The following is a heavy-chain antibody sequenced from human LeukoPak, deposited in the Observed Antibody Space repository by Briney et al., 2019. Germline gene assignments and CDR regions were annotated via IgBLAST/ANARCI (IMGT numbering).Heavy chain of an antibody. D-gene: IGHD3-22*01. V-gene: IGHV1-18*01. CDR2: ISAYNGNT. Sequence: ASVKVSCKASGCTFTSYGISWVRQAPGQGLEWMGWISAYNGNTNYAQKLQGRVTMTTDTSTSTAYMELRSLRSDDTAVYYCARGGGEYYDSSGPYYFDYWGQGTLVTVSS. J-gene: IGHJ4*02. CDR3: ARGGGEYYDSSGPYYFDY. CDR1: GCTFTSYG.